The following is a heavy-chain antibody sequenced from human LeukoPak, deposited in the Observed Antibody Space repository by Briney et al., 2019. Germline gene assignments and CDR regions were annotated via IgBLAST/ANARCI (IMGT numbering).Heavy chain of an antibody. J-gene: IGHJ4*02. D-gene: IGHD5/OR15-5a*01. CDR1: GFIFSNYW. V-gene: IGHV3-74*03. CDR3: AKGGLRVTDY. CDR2: VSNDGSST. Sequence: PGVSLRLSCAASGFIFSNYWMHWVRQARGKGLVWVSRVSNDGSSTTYADSVKGRFSISRDNAKNTLYLQMNSLRAEDTAVYYCAKGGLRVTDYWGQGTLVTVSS.